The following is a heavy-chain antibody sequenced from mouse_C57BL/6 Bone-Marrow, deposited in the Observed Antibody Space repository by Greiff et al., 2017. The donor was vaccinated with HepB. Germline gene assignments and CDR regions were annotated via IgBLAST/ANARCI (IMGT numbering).Heavy chain of an antibody. Sequence: DVQLVESGEGLVKPGGSLKLSCAASGFTFSSYAMSWVRQTPEKRLEWVAYISSGGDYIYYADTVKGRFTISRDNARNTLYLQMSSLKSEDTAMYYCTRDGGLPLAMDYWGQGTSVTVSS. CDR3: TRDGGLPLAMDY. CDR1: GFTFSSYA. CDR2: ISSGGDYI. D-gene: IGHD2-10*01. J-gene: IGHJ4*01. V-gene: IGHV5-9-1*02.